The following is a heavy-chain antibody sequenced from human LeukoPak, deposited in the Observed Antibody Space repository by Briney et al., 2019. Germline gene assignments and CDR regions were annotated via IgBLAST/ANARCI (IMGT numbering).Heavy chain of an antibody. J-gene: IGHJ4*02. CDR1: GGTFSSYA. Sequence: ASVKVSCKASGGTFSSYAISWVRQAPGQGLEWMGGIIPIFGTANYAQKFQGRVTITADEFTGTAYMELSSLRSEDTAVYYCHADCSGGSCYSVDYWGQGTLVTVSS. CDR3: HADCSGGSCYSVDY. V-gene: IGHV1-69*13. D-gene: IGHD2-15*01. CDR2: IIPIFGTA.